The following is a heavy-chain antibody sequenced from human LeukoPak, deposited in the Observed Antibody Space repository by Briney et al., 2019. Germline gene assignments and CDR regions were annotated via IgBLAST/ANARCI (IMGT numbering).Heavy chain of an antibody. J-gene: IGHJ6*02. Sequence: GGSLRLSCAASGFTFSSYWMSWVRQAPGKGLEWVANIKQDGSEKYYVDSVKGRFTISRDNAKNSLYLQMNSLRAEDTAVYYCARYSGSYEVNYYYYYGMDVWGQGTTATVSS. CDR2: IKQDGSEK. CDR1: GFTFSSYW. D-gene: IGHD1-26*01. CDR3: ARYSGSYEVNYYYYYGMDV. V-gene: IGHV3-7*03.